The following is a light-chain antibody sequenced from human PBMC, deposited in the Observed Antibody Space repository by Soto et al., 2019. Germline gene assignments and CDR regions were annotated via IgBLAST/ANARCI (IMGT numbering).Light chain of an antibody. J-gene: IGLJ2*01. CDR3: QTGGTSGV. V-gene: IGLV4-69*01. CDR2: LNSDGSH. Sequence: QPVLTQSPSASASLGASVKLTCTLSSGHSSYAIAWHQQQPEKGPRYLMKLNSDGSHSKGDGIPDRFSGSSSGAERYLTISSLQSEDDADYYCQTGGTSGVFGGGTKVTVL. CDR1: SGHSSYA.